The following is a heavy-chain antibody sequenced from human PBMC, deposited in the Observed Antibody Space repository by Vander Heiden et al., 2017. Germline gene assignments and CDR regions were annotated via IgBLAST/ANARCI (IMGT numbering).Heavy chain of an antibody. Sequence: QVQLVESGGGVVQPGRSLRLSCAASGFTFRSYGMHWGRQAPGKGLEWGAVIGYDGSNQYYADSVKGRFTISRDNSKNTLYLQMNSLRAEDTAVYYCARESTSVRYFDWLTFDYWGQGTLVTVSS. CDR1: GFTFRSYG. J-gene: IGHJ4*02. CDR2: IGYDGSNQ. D-gene: IGHD3-9*01. V-gene: IGHV3-33*01. CDR3: ARESTSVRYFDWLTFDY.